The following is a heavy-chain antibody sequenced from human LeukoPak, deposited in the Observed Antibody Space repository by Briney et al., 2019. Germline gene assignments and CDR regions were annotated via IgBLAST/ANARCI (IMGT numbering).Heavy chain of an antibody. D-gene: IGHD6-13*01. CDR2: VSPDGYD. Sequence: SETLSLTCAVSGVSLTDYYWSWIRQSPGKGLEWIGEVSPDGYDKYNPSLKSRVTISVDTSKNQFSLKLSSVTAADTAVYYCARADSSSWYEDYYYYYMDVWGKGTTVTVSS. V-gene: IGHV4-34*01. CDR1: GVSLTDYY. J-gene: IGHJ6*03. CDR3: ARADSSSWYEDYYYYYMDV.